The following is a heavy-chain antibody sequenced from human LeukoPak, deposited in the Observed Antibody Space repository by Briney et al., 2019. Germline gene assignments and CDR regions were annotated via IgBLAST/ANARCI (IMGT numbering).Heavy chain of an antibody. CDR3: ARGIAAAGYYFDY. V-gene: IGHV4-39*01. J-gene: IGHJ4*02. CDR2: IYYSGST. CDR1: GGSISSSSYY. Sequence: SETLSLXCTVSGGSISSSSYYWGWIRQPPGKGLEWIGSIYYSGSTYYNPSLKSRVTISVDTSKNQFSLKLSSVTAADTAVYYCARGIAAAGYYFDYWGQGTLVTVSS. D-gene: IGHD6-13*01.